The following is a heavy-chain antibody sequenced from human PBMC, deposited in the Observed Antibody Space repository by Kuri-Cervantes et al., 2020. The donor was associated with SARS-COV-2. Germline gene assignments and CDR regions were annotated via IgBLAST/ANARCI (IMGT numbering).Heavy chain of an antibody. V-gene: IGHV4-38-2*01. D-gene: IGHD1-7*01. CDR3: ARVPITGTTVYFDY. J-gene: IGHJ4*02. CDR1: GYSISSGYY. CDR2: IYHSGST. Sequence: GSLRLSCAVSGYSISSGYYWGWIRQPPGKGLEWIGSIYHSGSTYYNPSLKSRVTISVDTSKNQFSLKLSSVTAADTAVYYCARVPITGTTVYFDYWGQGTLVTVSS.